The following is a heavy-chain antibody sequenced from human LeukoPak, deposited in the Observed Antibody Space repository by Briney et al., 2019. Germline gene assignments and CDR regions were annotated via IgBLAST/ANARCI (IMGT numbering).Heavy chain of an antibody. Sequence: GGTLRLSCAASGFTFSSYAMSWVRQAPGKGLQWVSIISGSGTAKYNADSVKGRFTIARDNSKNTLYVQMNSLRAEDTAVYYCAKEMYQPLGGDYWGQGTLVTVSS. D-gene: IGHD2-2*01. CDR2: ISGSGTAK. CDR1: GFTFSSYA. CDR3: AKEMYQPLGGDY. J-gene: IGHJ4*02. V-gene: IGHV3-23*01.